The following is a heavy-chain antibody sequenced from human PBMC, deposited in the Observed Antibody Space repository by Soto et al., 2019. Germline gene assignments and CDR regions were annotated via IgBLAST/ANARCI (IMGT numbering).Heavy chain of an antibody. CDR1: GFSLTTSGVG. CDR2: IFWDGDR. CDR3: AYRRVRYSDYEYYFDH. D-gene: IGHD4-17*01. V-gene: IGHV2-5*02. Sequence: QITLKESGPTLVKPTQTLTLTCSFSGFSLTTSGVGVGWIRQPPGKALEWLALIFWDGDRRYSPSLRSRLIISEDTSKNQVVLTMANMDPVDTGTYYCAYRRVRYSDYEYYFDHWGQGTLVTVSS. J-gene: IGHJ4*02.